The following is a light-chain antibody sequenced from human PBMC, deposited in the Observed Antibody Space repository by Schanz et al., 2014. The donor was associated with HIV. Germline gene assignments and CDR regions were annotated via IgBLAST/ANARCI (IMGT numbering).Light chain of an antibody. J-gene: IGLJ1*01. CDR3: SSYTSISTLV. V-gene: IGLV2-14*03. CDR2: DVS. CDR1: SSDVGGYNF. Sequence: QSALTQPASVSGSPGQSITISCTGTSSDVGGYNFVSWYQQHPDKAPRLMIFDVSSRPSGVSNRFSGSKSGNTASLTISGLQAEDEADYYCSSYTSISTLVFGTGTKVTVL.